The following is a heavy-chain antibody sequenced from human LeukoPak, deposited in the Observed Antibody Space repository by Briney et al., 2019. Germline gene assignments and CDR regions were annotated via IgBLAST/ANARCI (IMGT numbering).Heavy chain of an antibody. D-gene: IGHD5-18*01. V-gene: IGHV3-23*01. J-gene: IGHJ6*03. CDR3: AKGGYSNGRYYYYYMDV. CDR2: ISGSGGST. Sequence: GGSLRLSCAASGFTFSSYAMSWVRQAPGKGLGWVSTISGSGGSTYYADSVKGRFTISRDNSKNTLYLQMNSLRAEDTAVYYCAKGGYSNGRYYYYYMDVWGEGTTVTVSS. CDR1: GFTFSSYA.